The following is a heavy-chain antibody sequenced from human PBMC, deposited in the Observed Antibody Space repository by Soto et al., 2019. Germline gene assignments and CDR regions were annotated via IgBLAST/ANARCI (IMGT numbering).Heavy chain of an antibody. J-gene: IGHJ4*02. Sequence: GPGVKKPGASVKVSCKASGYTFTSYDINWVRQAPGQGLEWMGWISVYDGNTNYAQKLQDRVTMTTDTSTSTAYMELRSLRSDDTAVYYCASALGIVDYWGQGTQVTVSS. CDR1: GYTFTSYD. D-gene: IGHD7-27*01. V-gene: IGHV1-18*01. CDR3: ASALGIVDY. CDR2: ISVYDGNT.